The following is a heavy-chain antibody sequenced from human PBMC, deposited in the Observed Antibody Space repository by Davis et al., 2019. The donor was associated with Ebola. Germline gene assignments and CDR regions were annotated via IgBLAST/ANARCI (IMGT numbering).Heavy chain of an antibody. J-gene: IGHJ5*02. Sequence: GGSLRLSCAASGFTFSSYAMHWVRQAPGKGLKWVAVISYDGSNKYYADSVKGRFTISRDNSKNTLYLQMNSLRAEDTAVYYCASGLGYSSRTSWGQGTLVTVSS. D-gene: IGHD6-13*01. CDR1: GFTFSSYA. CDR2: ISYDGSNK. CDR3: ASGLGYSSRTS. V-gene: IGHV3-30-3*01.